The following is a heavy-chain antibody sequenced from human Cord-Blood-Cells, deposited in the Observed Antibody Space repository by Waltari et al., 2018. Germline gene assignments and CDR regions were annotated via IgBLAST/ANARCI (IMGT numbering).Heavy chain of an antibody. J-gene: IGHJ3*02. V-gene: IGHV4-61*09. CDR1: GGSISSGSYY. Sequence: QVQLQESGPGLVKPSQTLSLTCTVSGGSISSGSYYWIWIRQPAGKGLEWIGYIYTSGSTNYNPSLKSRVTISVDTSKNQFSLKLSSVTAADTAVYYCARGGSSDAFDIWGQGTMVTVSS. CDR3: ARGGSSDAFDI. D-gene: IGHD6-6*01. CDR2: IYTSGST.